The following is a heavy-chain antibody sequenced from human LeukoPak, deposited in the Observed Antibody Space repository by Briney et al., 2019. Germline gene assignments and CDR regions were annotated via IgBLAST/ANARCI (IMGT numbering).Heavy chain of an antibody. V-gene: IGHV5-51*01. CDR2: IYPGDSDT. Sequence: GESLKISCKGSGYSFIHFWIGWVRQMPGKGLEWMGIIYPGDSDTRCSPSFQGQVTISADKSISTAYLQWSSLKASDTAMYYCASRINDAFDIWGQGTMVTVSS. J-gene: IGHJ3*02. CDR3: ASRINDAFDI. CDR1: GYSFIHFW.